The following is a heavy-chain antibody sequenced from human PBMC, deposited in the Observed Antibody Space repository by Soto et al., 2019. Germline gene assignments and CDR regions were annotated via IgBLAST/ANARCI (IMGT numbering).Heavy chain of an antibody. CDR3: ARLVGPFDY. Sequence: GGSLRLSCAASGFTFSSYAMHWVRQAPGKGLEWVAVISYDGSNKYYADSVKGRFTTSRDNSKNTLYLQMNSLRAEDTAVYYCARLVGPFDYWGQGTLVTVSS. CDR2: ISYDGSNK. V-gene: IGHV3-30-3*01. CDR1: GFTFSSYA. J-gene: IGHJ4*02. D-gene: IGHD2-15*01.